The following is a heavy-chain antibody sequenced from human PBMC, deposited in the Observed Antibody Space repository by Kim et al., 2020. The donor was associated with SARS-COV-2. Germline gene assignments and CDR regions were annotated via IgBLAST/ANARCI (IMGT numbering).Heavy chain of an antibody. Sequence: GGSLRLSCAASGFTFSTSPMGWVRQAPGKGLEWVSRISWDGKRTYYADSVKGRVTISSDKSKNTLYLHMNSLRVEDTAVYYCAKGMTNSGFDYWGQGTQVTVSS. CDR3: AKGMTNSGFDY. J-gene: IGHJ4*02. CDR1: GFTFSTSP. CDR2: ISWDGKRT. D-gene: IGHD2-8*01. V-gene: IGHV3-23*01.